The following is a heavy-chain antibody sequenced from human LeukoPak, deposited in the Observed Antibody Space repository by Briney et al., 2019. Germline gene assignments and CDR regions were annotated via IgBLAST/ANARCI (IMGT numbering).Heavy chain of an antibody. Sequence: GASVKVSRKASGYTFTGYYMHWVRQAPGQGLEWMGWINPNSGGTNYAQKFQGRVTMTRDTSISTAYMELSRLRSDDTAVYYCARGYSSGRDSDMDVWGQGATVTVSS. CDR2: INPNSGGT. CDR3: ARGYSSGRDSDMDV. CDR1: GYTFTGYY. D-gene: IGHD6-19*01. J-gene: IGHJ6*02. V-gene: IGHV1-2*02.